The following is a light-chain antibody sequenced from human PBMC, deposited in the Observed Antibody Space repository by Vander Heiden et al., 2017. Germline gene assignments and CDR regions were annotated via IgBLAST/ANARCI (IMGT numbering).Light chain of an antibody. V-gene: IGLV2-14*03. J-gene: IGLJ2*01. CDR2: DVS. CDR3: TSYTSRTTWV. Sequence: QSALTQPASVSGSPGQSITISCTGTSSDVGGYNYVSWYQQHPGKAPKVMIYDVSKRPSGVSNLFSGSKSGNTASLTISGLQAEDEADYYCTSYTSRTTWVFGGGTKLTVL. CDR1: SSDVGGYNY.